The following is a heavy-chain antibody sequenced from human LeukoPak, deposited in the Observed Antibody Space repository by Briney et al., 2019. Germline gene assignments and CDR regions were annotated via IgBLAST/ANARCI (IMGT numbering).Heavy chain of an antibody. CDR1: GFTFSSYW. J-gene: IGHJ5*02. CDR2: IKQDGSEK. Sequence: PGGSLRLSCAASGFTFSSYWMSWVRQAPGKGLEWVANIKQDGSEKYYVDSVKGRFTISRDNAKNSLYLQMNSLRAEDTAVYYCARFIMITFGGVNWFDPWGQGTLVTVSS. CDR3: ARFIMITFGGVNWFDP. V-gene: IGHV3-7*01. D-gene: IGHD3-16*01.